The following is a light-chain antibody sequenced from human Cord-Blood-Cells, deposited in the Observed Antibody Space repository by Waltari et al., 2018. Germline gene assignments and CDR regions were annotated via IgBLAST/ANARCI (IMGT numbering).Light chain of an antibody. Sequence: EIVMTQSPATLSVSPGERATLSCRASQSVSSNLAWYQQKPGQAPRLLIYGASTRATGIPARFSDSGSGTECTLTISSLQSEDFAVYYCQQYNNWLTFGQGTKLEIK. J-gene: IGKJ2*01. CDR3: QQYNNWLT. CDR1: QSVSSN. V-gene: IGKV3-15*01. CDR2: GAS.